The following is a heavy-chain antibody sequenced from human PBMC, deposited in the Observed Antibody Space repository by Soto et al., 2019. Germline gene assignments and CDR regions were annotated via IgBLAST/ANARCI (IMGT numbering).Heavy chain of an antibody. V-gene: IGHV3-30*18. D-gene: IGHD2-15*01. CDR3: AKTLAVEAASDY. J-gene: IGHJ4*02. CDR2: ISYDGSNK. CDR1: GFTFSSYG. Sequence: GGSLRLSCAASGFTFSSYGMHWVRQAPGKGLEWVAVISYDGSNKYYADSVKGRFTISRDNSKNTLYLQMNSLRAEDTAVYYCAKTLAVEAASDYWGQGTLVTVSS.